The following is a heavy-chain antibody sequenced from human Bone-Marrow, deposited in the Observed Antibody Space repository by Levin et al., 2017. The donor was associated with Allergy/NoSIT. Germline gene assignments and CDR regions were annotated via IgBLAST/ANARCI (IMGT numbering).Heavy chain of an antibody. CDR3: ARDYFSGGSCYSSFIGY. D-gene: IGHD2-15*01. J-gene: IGHJ4*02. V-gene: IGHV1-8*01. CDR1: GYTFTSHD. Sequence: GESLKISCKASGYTFTSHDINWVRQATGQGLEWMGWMNPNSGNTGYAQKFQGRVTMTRSTSISTAYMELSSLRSEDTAVYYCARDYFSGGSCYSSFIGYWGQGTLVTVSS. CDR2: MNPNSGNT.